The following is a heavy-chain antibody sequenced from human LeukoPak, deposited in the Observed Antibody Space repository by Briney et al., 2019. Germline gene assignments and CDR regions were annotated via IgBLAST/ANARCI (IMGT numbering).Heavy chain of an antibody. Sequence: ASVKVSCKASGYTFTGYYMHWVRQAPGQGLEWMGWINPNSGGTNYAQKFQGRVTMTRDTSISTAYMELSRLRSDDTAVFYCARVAGYDPEEYFDYWGQGTLVTVSS. CDR1: GYTFTGYY. D-gene: IGHD5-12*01. V-gene: IGHV1-2*02. CDR3: ARVAGYDPEEYFDY. CDR2: INPNSGGT. J-gene: IGHJ4*02.